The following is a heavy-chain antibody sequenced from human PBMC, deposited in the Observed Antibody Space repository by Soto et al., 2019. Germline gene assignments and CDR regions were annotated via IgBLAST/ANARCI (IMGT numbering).Heavy chain of an antibody. V-gene: IGHV5-51*01. CDR3: AREGYDILTGYYKTYYYYGMDV. CDR2: IYPGDSDT. D-gene: IGHD3-9*01. Sequence: PGESLKISCKGSGYSFTSYWIGWVRQMPGKGLEWMGIIYPGDSDTRYSPSFQGQVTISADKSISTAYLQWSSLKASDTAMYYCAREGYDILTGYYKTYYYYGMDVWAQGTTVTVSS. CDR1: GYSFTSYW. J-gene: IGHJ6*02.